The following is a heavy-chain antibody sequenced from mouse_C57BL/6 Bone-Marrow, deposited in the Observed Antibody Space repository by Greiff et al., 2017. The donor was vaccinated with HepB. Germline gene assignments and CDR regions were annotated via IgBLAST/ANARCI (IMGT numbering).Heavy chain of an antibody. Sequence: QVHVKQSGAELARPGASVKLSCKASGYTFTSYGISWVKQRTGQGLEWIGEIYPRSGNTYYNEKFKGKATLTADKSSSTAYMELRSLTSEDSAVYFCARYYYGSRGAYWGQGTLVTVSA. V-gene: IGHV1-81*01. J-gene: IGHJ3*01. CDR3: ARYYYGSRGAY. CDR1: GYTFTSYG. CDR2: IYPRSGNT. D-gene: IGHD1-1*01.